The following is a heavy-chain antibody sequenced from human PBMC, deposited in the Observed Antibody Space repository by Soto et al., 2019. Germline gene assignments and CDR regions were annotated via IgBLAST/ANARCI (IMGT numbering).Heavy chain of an antibody. CDR1: GFTLGTYV. J-gene: IGHJ4*02. V-gene: IGHV3-23*01. CDR2: ISGSGGST. Sequence: EVQLLESGGGLVQPGGSLRLSCAASGFTLGTYVMTWVRQAPGKGLEWVSAISGSGGSTNYADPVKGRFIISRDNTKNTLYMQMNSLRVEDTAVYYCAKDRKGSYCSGGTCYSFDYWGQGTLVTVPS. CDR3: AKDRKGSYCSGGTCYSFDY. D-gene: IGHD2-15*01.